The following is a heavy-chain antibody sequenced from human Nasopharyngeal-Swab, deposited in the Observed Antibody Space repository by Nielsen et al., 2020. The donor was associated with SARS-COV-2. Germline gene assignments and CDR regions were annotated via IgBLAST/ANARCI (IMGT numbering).Heavy chain of an antibody. Sequence: SVKVSCKASGFTFIRSAMQWVRQARGQRLEWIGWIVIGSDNTKYARKFQERVTITRDMSTSTAYMELSNLRSEDTAVYYCAAGRYSSSWYSGIDYWGQGTLVTVSS. V-gene: IGHV1-58*02. CDR1: GFTFIRSA. J-gene: IGHJ4*02. CDR3: AAGRYSSSWYSGIDY. D-gene: IGHD6-13*01. CDR2: IVIGSDNT.